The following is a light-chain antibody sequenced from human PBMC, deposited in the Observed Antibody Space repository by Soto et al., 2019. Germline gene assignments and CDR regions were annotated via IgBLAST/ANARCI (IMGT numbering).Light chain of an antibody. CDR1: QAINSY. CDR3: QHLNAFPLT. Sequence: IQLTQSPSSLSASVGDRVTITCRASQAINSYLAWYQQEPGKAPKLLIYGGSTLQSGVPSRFSGSGSGTDFTLTISSLQSEDFATYYCQHLNAFPLTFVGGTKVEI. J-gene: IGKJ4*01. V-gene: IGKV1-9*01. CDR2: GGS.